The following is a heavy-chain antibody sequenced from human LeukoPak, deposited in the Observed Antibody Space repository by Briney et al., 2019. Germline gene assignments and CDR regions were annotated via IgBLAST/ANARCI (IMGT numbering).Heavy chain of an antibody. CDR1: GYSFTNYW. CDR2: IYPGDSDT. CDR3: ARLEGMPTSAEDY. Sequence: GESLKISCKGSGYSFTNYWIAWVRQMPGKGLEWMGIIYPGDSDTRYSPSFQGQVTISADKSISTSFLQWSSLKASDTAFYYCARLEGMPTSAEDYWGQGTLVTVSS. D-gene: IGHD2-2*01. J-gene: IGHJ4*02. V-gene: IGHV5-51*01.